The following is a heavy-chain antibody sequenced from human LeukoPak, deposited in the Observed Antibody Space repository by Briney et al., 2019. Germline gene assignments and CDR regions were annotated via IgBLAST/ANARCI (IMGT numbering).Heavy chain of an antibody. V-gene: IGHV6-1*01. D-gene: IGHD1-26*01. CDR1: GDNVSSNSAA. Sequence: SQTLSLTCAISGDNVSSNSAAWNWIRQSPSRGLEWLGRTYFRSKWYNEYAGSVKSRITINSDTSKNQFSLQLNSVTPEDTAVYYCARAQAYSGRIFDYWGQGTLVTVSS. CDR3: ARAQAYSGRIFDY. J-gene: IGHJ4*02. CDR2: TYFRSKWYN.